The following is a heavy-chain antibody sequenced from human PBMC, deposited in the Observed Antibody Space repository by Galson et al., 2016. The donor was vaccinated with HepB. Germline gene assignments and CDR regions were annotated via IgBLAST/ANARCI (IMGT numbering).Heavy chain of an antibody. CDR3: AREGTSFDY. J-gene: IGHJ4*02. Sequence: SLRLSCAASGFTLSYYSMNWVRQAPGKGLEWIAYISTVGSTIHYSDSVRGRFTISRDNDKTLLYLQMNSLRDEDTAVYYCAREGTSFDYWGQGTLVSVSS. CDR1: GFTLSYYS. V-gene: IGHV3-48*02. CDR2: ISTVGSTI. D-gene: IGHD1-1*01.